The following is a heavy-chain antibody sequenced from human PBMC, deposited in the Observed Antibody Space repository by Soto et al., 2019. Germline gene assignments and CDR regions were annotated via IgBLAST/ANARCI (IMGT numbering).Heavy chain of an antibody. V-gene: IGHV3-74*01. CDR1: GFTFSYYG. CDR3: ARGDRGAFDI. J-gene: IGHJ3*02. Sequence: EVQLVESGGGLVQPGASLRLSCAASGFTFSYYGMHWVRQAPGKGLVWVSRIHSDGSSTTYADSVKGRFTISRDNARNTVYLQMNSLRVEDTAVYYCARGDRGAFDIWGQGTVVTVSS. D-gene: IGHD1-26*01. CDR2: IHSDGSST.